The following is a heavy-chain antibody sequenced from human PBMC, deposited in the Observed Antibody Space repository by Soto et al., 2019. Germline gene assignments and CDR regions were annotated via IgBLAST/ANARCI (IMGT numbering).Heavy chain of an antibody. Sequence: QVQLQESGPGLVKPSQTLSLTCTVSGGSISSGGYYWSWIRQHPGKGLEWIGYIYYSGSTYYNPSPKSRVTISVDTSKNQFSLKLSSVTAADTAVYYCARYCSSTSCYVWYDYWGQGTLVTVSS. CDR3: ARYCSSTSCYVWYDY. J-gene: IGHJ4*02. CDR2: IYYSGST. CDR1: GGSISSGGYY. D-gene: IGHD2-2*01. V-gene: IGHV4-31*03.